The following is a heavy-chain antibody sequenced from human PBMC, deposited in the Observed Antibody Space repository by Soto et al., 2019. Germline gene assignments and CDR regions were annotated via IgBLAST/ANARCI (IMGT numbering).Heavy chain of an antibody. Sequence: GVSLRLSCAASGFTFSSYWISWVRQAPGKGLEWVANIKQDGSEKYYVDSVKGRFTISRDNAKNSLYLQMNSLRAEDTAVYYCARRVRYIGQQLVGRAFDIWGQGTMVTVSS. CDR2: IKQDGSEK. J-gene: IGHJ3*02. CDR1: GFTFSSYW. D-gene: IGHD6-13*01. CDR3: ARRVRYIGQQLVGRAFDI. V-gene: IGHV3-7*04.